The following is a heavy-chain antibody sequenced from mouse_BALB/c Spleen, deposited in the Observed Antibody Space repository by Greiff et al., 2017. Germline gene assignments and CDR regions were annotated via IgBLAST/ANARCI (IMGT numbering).Heavy chain of an antibody. CDR3: ARDDYDYFDY. CDR1: GYSITSDYA. Sequence: EVQGVESGPGLVKPSQSLSLTCTVTGYSITSDYAWNWIRQFPGNKLEWMGYISYSGSTSYNPSLKSRISITRDTSKNQFFLQLNSVTTEDTATYYCARDDYDYFDYWGQGTTLTVSS. D-gene: IGHD2-4*01. CDR2: ISYSGST. V-gene: IGHV3-2*02. J-gene: IGHJ2*01.